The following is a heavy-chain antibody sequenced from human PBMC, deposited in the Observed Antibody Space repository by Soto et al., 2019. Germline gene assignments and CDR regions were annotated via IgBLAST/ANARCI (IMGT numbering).Heavy chain of an antibody. CDR2: IGGSGGYK. CDR1: VFFFISYA. J-gene: IGHJ4*02. Sequence: GWSLRLSCASSVFFFISYAMSWVRQAPGKGLEWVSGIGGSGGYKSYADSVKGRFTISRDNSKNTLYLQMESLGAEDTAVYYCAKDATMVSSTFNYFDYWGQGTLVTVS. D-gene: IGHD6-13*01. V-gene: IGHV3-23*01. CDR3: AKDATMVSSTFNYFDY.